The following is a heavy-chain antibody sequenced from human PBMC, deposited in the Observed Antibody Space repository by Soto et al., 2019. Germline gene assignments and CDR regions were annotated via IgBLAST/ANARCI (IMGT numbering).Heavy chain of an antibody. CDR2: INHSGSP. CDR3: ARDKITGLFDY. V-gene: IGHV4-34*01. J-gene: IGHJ4*02. Sequence: QVQLQQWGAGLLKPSETLSLTCAVYGGSFSGYYWTWIRQPPGTGLEWIGAINHSGSPNYNPSLKRLVTISVDTSKNQFSLKLTSVTAADTAVYYCARDKITGLFDYWGQGTLVTVSS. D-gene: IGHD2-8*02. CDR1: GGSFSGYY.